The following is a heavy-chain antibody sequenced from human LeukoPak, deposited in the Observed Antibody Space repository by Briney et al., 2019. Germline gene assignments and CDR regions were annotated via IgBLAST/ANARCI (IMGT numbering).Heavy chain of an antibody. J-gene: IGHJ6*02. CDR2: ISSTSSYI. CDR3: AGAPSQLAYCGGDCYPGGIDV. D-gene: IGHD2-21*02. V-gene: IGHV3-21*01. Sequence: GGSLRLSCAASGFTFSTYSMNWVRQAPGKGLEWVSSISSTSSYIYYADSVRGRFTISRDNAKNSLYLQMNSLRAEDTAVYYCAGAPSQLAYCGGDCYPGGIDVWGQGTTVTVSS. CDR1: GFTFSTYS.